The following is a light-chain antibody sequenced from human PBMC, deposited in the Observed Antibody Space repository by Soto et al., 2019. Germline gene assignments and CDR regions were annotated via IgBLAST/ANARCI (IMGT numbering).Light chain of an antibody. CDR1: SSNIGAGYD. V-gene: IGLV1-40*01. CDR2: GNS. CDR3: QSYDSSLSGPVV. J-gene: IGLJ2*01. Sequence: QSVLTQPPSVSGAPGQRVTISCTGSSSNIGAGYDVHWYQQLPGTATKVLIYGNSNRPSGVPDRFSGSKSGTSASLAITGLQSEDEADDYGQSYDSSLSGPVVFGGGTKVTVL.